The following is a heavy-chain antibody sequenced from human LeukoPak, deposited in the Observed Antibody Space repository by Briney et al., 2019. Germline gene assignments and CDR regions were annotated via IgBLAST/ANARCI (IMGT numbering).Heavy chain of an antibody. CDR3: AELNGRINWFDP. J-gene: IGHJ5*02. CDR1: GFTFDTYD. D-gene: IGHD1-7*01. V-gene: IGHV3-23*01. Sequence: QTGRSLGRSCTASGFTFDTYDMSWVRQAPGKGLEWVATIIAGGRGATYYADSVKGRFTLSRDRSKKTLSLQMNRLRVEDTGIYYCAELNGRINWFDPWGQGTLVTVSS. CDR2: IIAGGRGAT.